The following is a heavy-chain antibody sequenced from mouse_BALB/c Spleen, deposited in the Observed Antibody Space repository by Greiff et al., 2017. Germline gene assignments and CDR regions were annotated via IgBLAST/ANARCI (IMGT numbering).Heavy chain of an antibody. CDR2: IDPFNGGT. D-gene: IGHD2-2*01. CDR1: SYSFTSFY. CDR3: ARDGYAAY. J-gene: IGHJ3*01. Sequence: VQLQQSGPELMKPGASVKISCKASSYSFTSFYMHWVKQSHGKSLEWIGYIDPFNGGTSYNQKFKGKATLTVDKSSSTAYMHLSSLTSEDSAVYYCARDGYAAYWGQGTLVTVSA. V-gene: IGHV1S135*01.